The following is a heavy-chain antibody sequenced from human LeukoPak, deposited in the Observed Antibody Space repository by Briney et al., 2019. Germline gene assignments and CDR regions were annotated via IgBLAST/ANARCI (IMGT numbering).Heavy chain of an antibody. V-gene: IGHV1-18*01. J-gene: IGHJ4*02. D-gene: IGHD4-23*01. CDR3: VRDDYGGNSGLFDY. Sequence: ASVKVSCKASGYTFSNYGISWVRQAPGHGLEWMGWISAYNGNTNYAQRFHGRVTMTTDTSTSTAYMELRSLRSDDTAVYYCVRDDYGGNSGLFDYWGQGTLLTVSS. CDR1: GYTFSNYG. CDR2: ISAYNGNT.